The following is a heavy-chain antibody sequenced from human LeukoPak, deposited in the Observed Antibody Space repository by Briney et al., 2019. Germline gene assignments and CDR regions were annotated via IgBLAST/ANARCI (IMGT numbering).Heavy chain of an antibody. Sequence: PGGSLRLSYAASGFTFSSCWMSWVRQAPGKGLEWVANIKQDGGEKHYVDSVKGRFTISRDNAKNSLYLQMDSLRAEDTAVYYCAKDFHYYESGDYYYYFDYWGQGTLVTVSS. J-gene: IGHJ4*02. D-gene: IGHD3-22*01. CDR2: IKQDGGEK. CDR1: GFTFSSCW. V-gene: IGHV3-7*04. CDR3: AKDFHYYESGDYYYYFDY.